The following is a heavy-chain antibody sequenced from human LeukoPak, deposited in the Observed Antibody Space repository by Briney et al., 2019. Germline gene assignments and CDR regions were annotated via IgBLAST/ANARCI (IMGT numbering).Heavy chain of an antibody. D-gene: IGHD5-12*01. CDR3: ARVSGYDWESFYDY. Sequence: SETLSLTCAVYGGSFSGYNWSWIRQSPGKGLEWIVEINHIGGTNYNPSLKSRVTTSVDTSKNQFSLKLSSVTAADTAVYYCARVSGYDWESFYDYWGQGTLVTVSS. J-gene: IGHJ4*02. CDR2: INHIGGT. V-gene: IGHV4-34*01. CDR1: GGSFSGYN.